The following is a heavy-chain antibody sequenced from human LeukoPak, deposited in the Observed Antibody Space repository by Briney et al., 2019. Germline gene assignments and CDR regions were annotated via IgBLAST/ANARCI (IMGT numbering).Heavy chain of an antibody. CDR2: ISGSGGST. D-gene: IGHD3-3*01. CDR3: AKVVVGDDFWSGYYSDY. Sequence: GGSLRLSCAASGFTFSSYAMSWVRQAPGRGLEWVSAISGSGGSTYYADSVKGRFTISRDNSKNTLYLQMNSLRAADTALYYCAKVVVGDDFWSGYYSDYWGQGTLVTVSS. CDR1: GFTFSSYA. V-gene: IGHV3-23*01. J-gene: IGHJ4*02.